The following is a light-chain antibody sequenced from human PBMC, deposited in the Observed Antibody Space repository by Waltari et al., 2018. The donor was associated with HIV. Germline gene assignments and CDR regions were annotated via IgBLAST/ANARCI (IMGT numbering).Light chain of an antibody. Sequence: QSVLTQPRSASGTRGQGVTTSCSGRSANIGGKPMNWYRHLPGTAPKLLIYSNNNRPSGISDRFSGSKSGTSASLAISGLQSEDEADYYCAAWDDSLHCYVFGTGTKVTVL. CDR3: AAWDDSLHCYV. CDR1: SANIGGKP. J-gene: IGLJ1*01. CDR2: SNN. V-gene: IGLV1-44*01.